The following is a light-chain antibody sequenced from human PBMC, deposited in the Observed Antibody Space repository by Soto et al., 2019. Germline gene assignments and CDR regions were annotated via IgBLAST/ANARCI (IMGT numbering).Light chain of an antibody. J-gene: IGKJ4*01. CDR1: QSVSSSY. Sequence: MVLTQSPATLSLSPGERATLSCGASQSVSSSYLAWYQQKPGQAPRLLIYGTSNRATGGIADRFSGSGAGEYFFITNSRQDPEVFAGYYCQYYSSSVTFDGGTKVDIK. V-gene: IGKV3-20*01. CDR3: QYYSSSVT. CDR2: GTS.